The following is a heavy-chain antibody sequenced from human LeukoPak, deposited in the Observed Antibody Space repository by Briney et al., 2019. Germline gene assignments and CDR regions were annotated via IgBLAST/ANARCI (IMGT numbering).Heavy chain of an antibody. Sequence: SETLSLTCTVSGGAISSTIYYWGWIRQPPGKVLEWIGSIDYSGSTYYNPSLKSRVTISVDTSKNQFSLNLSSVTAADTAVYYCARTITVIKRYFDFWGQGTLVTVSS. CDR3: ARTITVIKRYFDF. V-gene: IGHV4-39*01. CDR2: IDYSGST. D-gene: IGHD3-22*01. J-gene: IGHJ4*02. CDR1: GGAISSTIYY.